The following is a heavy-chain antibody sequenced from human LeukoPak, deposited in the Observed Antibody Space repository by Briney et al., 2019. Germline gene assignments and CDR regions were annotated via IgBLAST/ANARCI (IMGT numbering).Heavy chain of an antibody. CDR2: INHSGST. J-gene: IGHJ4*02. V-gene: IGHV4-34*01. Sequence: PSETLSLTCAVYGGSFSGYYWSWIRQPPGKGLEWIGEINHSGSTNYNPSLKSRVTISVDTSKNQFSLKLSSVTAADTAVYYCARGYSSKSYYFDYWGQGTLVTVSS. CDR3: ARGYSSKSYYFDY. D-gene: IGHD5-18*01. CDR1: GGSFSGYY.